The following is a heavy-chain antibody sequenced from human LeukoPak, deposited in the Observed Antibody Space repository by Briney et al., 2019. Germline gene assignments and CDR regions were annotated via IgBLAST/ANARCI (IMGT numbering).Heavy chain of an antibody. CDR1: GFTFSNAW. J-gene: IGHJ3*02. V-gene: IGHV3-21*01. D-gene: IGHD1-26*01. CDR3: ARDLSSWGATLYGVFDI. CDR2: ISSSSSYI. Sequence: GGSLRLSCAASGFTFSNAWMSWVRQAPGKGLEWVSSISSSSSYIYYADSVKGRFTFSRDNAKNSLYLQMNSLRAEDTAVYYCARDLSSWGATLYGVFDIWGQGTMVTVSS.